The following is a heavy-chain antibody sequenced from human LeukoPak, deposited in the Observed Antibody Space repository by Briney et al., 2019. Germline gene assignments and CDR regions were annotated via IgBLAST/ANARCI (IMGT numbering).Heavy chain of an antibody. V-gene: IGHV1-69*13. D-gene: IGHD2-21*02. CDR3: AANGYCGTDCYYYFDY. Sequence: SVKVSCKASGGTFSNYAFSWVRQAPGQGLEWTGGIIPIFGTTNYAQKFQGRVTITADESTTTAYMELSSLRSEDTAVYYCAANGYCGTDCYYYFDYWGQGTLVTASS. CDR2: IIPIFGTT. CDR1: GGTFSNYA. J-gene: IGHJ4*02.